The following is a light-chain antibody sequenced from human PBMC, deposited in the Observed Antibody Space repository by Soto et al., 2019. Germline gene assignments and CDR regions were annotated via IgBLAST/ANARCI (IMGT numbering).Light chain of an antibody. J-gene: IGLJ2*01. CDR3: QTWGTGIRV. Sequence: QLVLTQSPSASASLGASVKLTCTLSSGHSSYAIAWHQQQPEKGPRFLMKLKSHGSHIKGDGIPDRFSGSSSGAERYLTISSLQSEDEADYYCQTWGTGIRVFGGGTKLTVL. CDR2: LKSHGSH. CDR1: SGHSSYA. V-gene: IGLV4-69*01.